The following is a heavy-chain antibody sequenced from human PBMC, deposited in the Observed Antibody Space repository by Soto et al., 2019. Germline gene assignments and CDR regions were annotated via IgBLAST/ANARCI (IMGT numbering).Heavy chain of an antibody. CDR1: GFTFSSYA. J-gene: IGHJ4*02. CDR3: ARDLLGYCSGGSCYPTFDY. D-gene: IGHD2-15*01. V-gene: IGHV3-23*01. Sequence: GGSLRLSCAASGFTFSSYAMSWVRQAPGKGLEWVSAISGSGGSTYYADSVKGRFTISRDNAKNSLYLQMNSLRAEDTAVYYCARDLLGYCSGGSCYPTFDYWGQGTLVTVSS. CDR2: ISGSGGST.